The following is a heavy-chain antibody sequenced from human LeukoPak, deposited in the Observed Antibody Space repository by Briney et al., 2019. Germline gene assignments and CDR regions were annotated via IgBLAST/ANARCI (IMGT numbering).Heavy chain of an antibody. D-gene: IGHD2-15*01. Sequence: PSETLSLTCTVSGGSISSYYWSWIRQPAGKGLEWIGRIYTSGSTNYNPSLKSRVTMSVDTSKNQFSLKLSSVTAADTAVYYCARDRVVVAANYYYYGMDVWGQGTTVTVSS. CDR3: ARDRVVVAANYYYYGMDV. J-gene: IGHJ6*02. CDR1: GGSISSYY. V-gene: IGHV4-4*07. CDR2: IYTSGST.